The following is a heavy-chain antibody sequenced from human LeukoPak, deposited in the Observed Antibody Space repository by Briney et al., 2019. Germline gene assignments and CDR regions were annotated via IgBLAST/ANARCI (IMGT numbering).Heavy chain of an antibody. CDR3: AKVYYDSSGYYAFDY. J-gene: IGHJ4*02. Sequence: GGSLRLSCAASGFTFSSYAMSWVRQAPGKGLEWVSAISGSGGSTYYADSVKGRFTNSRDNSKNTLYLQMNSLRAEDTAVYYCAKVYYDSSGYYAFDYWGQGTLVTVSS. CDR1: GFTFSSYA. D-gene: IGHD3-22*01. CDR2: ISGSGGST. V-gene: IGHV3-23*01.